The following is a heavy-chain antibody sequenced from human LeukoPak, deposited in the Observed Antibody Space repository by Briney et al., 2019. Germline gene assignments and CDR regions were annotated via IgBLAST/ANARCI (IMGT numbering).Heavy chain of an antibody. CDR3: ARADLDGPLQQLVPFDY. V-gene: IGHV1-46*01. D-gene: IGHD6-13*01. CDR2: INPSGGTT. CDR1: GYTFTSYY. J-gene: IGHJ4*02. Sequence: ASVKVSCKASGYTFTSYYMHWVRQAPGQGLEYMGVINPSGGTTRYAQKFQGRVTMTRDTSTSTVYMELSSLRSDDTAVYYCARADLDGPLQQLVPFDYWGQGTLVTVSS.